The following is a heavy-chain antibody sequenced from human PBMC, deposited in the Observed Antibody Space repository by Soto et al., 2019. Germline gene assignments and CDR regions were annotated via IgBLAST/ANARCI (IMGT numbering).Heavy chain of an antibody. D-gene: IGHD6-13*01. CDR3: ARVFSDSSSFFAP. J-gene: IGHJ5*02. V-gene: IGHV4-31*03. CDR2: IYYSGST. CDR1: GGSISSGGYY. Sequence: NPSETLSLTCTVSGGSISSGGYYWSWIRQHPGKGLEWIGYIYYSGSTYYNPSLKSRVTISVDTSKNQFSLKLSSVTAADTAVYYCARVFSDSSSFFAPWGQGTLVTVSS.